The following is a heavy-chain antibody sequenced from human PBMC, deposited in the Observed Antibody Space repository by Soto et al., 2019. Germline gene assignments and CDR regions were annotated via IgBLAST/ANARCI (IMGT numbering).Heavy chain of an antibody. CDR3: ARQVA. CDR1: AFTFSTYV. V-gene: IGHV3-30-3*01. CDR2: ISSDGNNR. J-gene: IGHJ5*02. Sequence: QVQLVESGGGVVRPGKSLRLSCAASAFTFSTYVMYWVRQAPGKGLEWVAVISSDGNNRYYADSVKGRFTISRDNSKNTLYLQMNSLRVEDTAVYYCARQVAWGQGTLVTVSS. D-gene: IGHD2-15*01.